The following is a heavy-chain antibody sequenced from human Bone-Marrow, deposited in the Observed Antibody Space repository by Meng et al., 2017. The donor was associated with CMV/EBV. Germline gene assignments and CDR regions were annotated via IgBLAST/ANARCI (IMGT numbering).Heavy chain of an antibody. D-gene: IGHD6-13*01. CDR3: ASGYSSSWYGGGYFQH. CDR2: IYYSGST. CDR1: GGSFSGYY. Sequence: GSLRLSCAVYGGSFSGYYWSWIRQPPGKGLEWIGYIYYSGSTNYNPSLKSRVTISVDTSKNHFSLKLSSVTAADTAVYYCASGYSSSWYGGGYFQHWGQGTLVTVSS. V-gene: IGHV4-59*01. J-gene: IGHJ1*01.